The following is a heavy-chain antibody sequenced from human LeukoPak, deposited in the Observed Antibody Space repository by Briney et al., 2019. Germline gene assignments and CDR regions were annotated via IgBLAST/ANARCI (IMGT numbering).Heavy chain of an antibody. CDR1: NFIFRNYW. CDR2: INRDGRGK. CDR3: ARGPYDTSAYGAFDI. V-gene: IGHV3-7*01. D-gene: IGHD3-22*01. Sequence: GGSLRLSCAASNFIFRNYWMTWVRQAPGKGLEWVANINRDGRGKEYVDSVEGRFTISRDNAKNSLYLEMNSLRVEDTAVYYCARGPYDTSAYGAFDIWGQGTMVTVSS. J-gene: IGHJ3*02.